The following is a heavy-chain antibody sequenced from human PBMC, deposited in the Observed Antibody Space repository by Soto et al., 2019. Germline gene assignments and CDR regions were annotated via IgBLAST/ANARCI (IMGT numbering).Heavy chain of an antibody. Sequence: QITLKESGPTLVKPTQTPTLTCTFSGFSLSTSGVGVGWIRQPPGKALEWLALIYWDDDKRYSPSLKSRLTITKDTSKNQVVLTMTNMDPVDTATYYCARTHRYFDWLLRIDYWGQGTLVTVSS. CDR3: ARTHRYFDWLLRIDY. D-gene: IGHD3-9*01. CDR1: GFSLSTSGVG. J-gene: IGHJ4*02. V-gene: IGHV2-5*02. CDR2: IYWDDDK.